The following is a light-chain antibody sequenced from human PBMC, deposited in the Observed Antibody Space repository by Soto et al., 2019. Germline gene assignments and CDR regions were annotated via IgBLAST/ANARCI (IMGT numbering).Light chain of an antibody. V-gene: IGKV3-15*01. J-gene: IGKJ1*01. CDR2: GAS. CDR1: QSVSSN. CDR3: QQYNDWPRT. Sequence: EILMPQSTATLSVSPLEIASLASTASQSVSSNLAWYQQKPGQAPRLLIYGASTRATGIPARFSGSGSGTEFTLTISSLQSEDFAVYYCQQYNDWPRTFGQGTKVDIK.